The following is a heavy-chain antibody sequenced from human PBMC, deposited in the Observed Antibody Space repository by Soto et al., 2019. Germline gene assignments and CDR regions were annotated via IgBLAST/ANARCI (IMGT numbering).Heavy chain of an antibody. D-gene: IGHD3-9*01. CDR3: TTGFQAFDWLLRTRKYYYGMDV. CDR2: IKSKTDGGTT. CDR1: GFTFSNAW. V-gene: IGHV3-15*01. Sequence: EVQLVESGGGLVKPGGSLRLSCAASGFTFSNAWMSWVRQAPGKGLEWVGRIKSKTDGGTTDYAAPVKGRFTISRDASKNTLYLQMNSLKTEDTAVYYCTTGFQAFDWLLRTRKYYYGMDVWGQGTTVTVSS. J-gene: IGHJ6*02.